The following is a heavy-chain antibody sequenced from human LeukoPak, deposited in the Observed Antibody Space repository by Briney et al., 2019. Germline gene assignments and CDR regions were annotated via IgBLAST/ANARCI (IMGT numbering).Heavy chain of an antibody. CDR1: SFTSISNA. D-gene: IGHD5-12*01. V-gene: IGHV3-23*02. Sequence: PGGSPRLSSAASSFTSISNAMSWVLQPPRRRRQEVSAIIGSSGSTYYEDSLKGRFTLSRDTSKNTLYLQINSLRAEDTAIYYCVKKSGDIVATTRKHLDYWGQETLVTVSS. CDR3: VKKSGDIVATTRKHLDY. J-gene: IGHJ4*02. CDR2: IIGSSGST.